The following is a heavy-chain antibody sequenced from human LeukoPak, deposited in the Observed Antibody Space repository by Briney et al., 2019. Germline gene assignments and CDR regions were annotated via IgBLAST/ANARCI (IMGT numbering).Heavy chain of an antibody. D-gene: IGHD5-24*01. CDR1: GFTFSSYS. CDR2: ISSSSSYI. Sequence: PGGSLRLSCAASGFTFSSYSVNWVRQAPGKGLEWVSSISSSSSYIYYADSVKGRFTISRDNAKNSLYLQMNSLRAEDTAVYYCAREKLRDGAFDIWGQGTMVTVSS. J-gene: IGHJ3*02. CDR3: AREKLRDGAFDI. V-gene: IGHV3-21*01.